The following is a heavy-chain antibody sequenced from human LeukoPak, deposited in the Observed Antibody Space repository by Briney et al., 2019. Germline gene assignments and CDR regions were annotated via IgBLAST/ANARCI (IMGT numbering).Heavy chain of an antibody. V-gene: IGHV1-46*01. CDR3: ARYGFSAVWQGGWHAFDI. CDR2: INPTTGDT. D-gene: IGHD2-15*01. CDR1: GYTFTSCY. Sequence: ASVKVSCKASGYTFTSCYMHWVRQAAGQGLEWMGIINPTTGDTTYAQKFQGRLTMTRDMSTSTVYMELSSLTSEDTAVFYCARYGFSAVWQGGWHAFDIWGQGTVVTVSS. J-gene: IGHJ3*02.